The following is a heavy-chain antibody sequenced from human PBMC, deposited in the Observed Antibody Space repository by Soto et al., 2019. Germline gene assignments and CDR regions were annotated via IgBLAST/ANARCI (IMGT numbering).Heavy chain of an antibody. CDR1: GFTFSSYG. J-gene: IGHJ4*02. CDR3: AKDQGCSGGRCYPWYFDY. D-gene: IGHD2-15*01. V-gene: IGHV3-30*18. CDR2: IAYDGSNQ. Sequence: QVQLVESGGGVVHPGRSLRLSCAASGFTFSSYGRHWVRQAPGKGLAWVAVIAYDGSNQYYADSVKGRFTISRDNYKNTLYLQMNSLRAEDTAVYYCAKDQGCSGGRCYPWYFDYWGQGTLVTVSS.